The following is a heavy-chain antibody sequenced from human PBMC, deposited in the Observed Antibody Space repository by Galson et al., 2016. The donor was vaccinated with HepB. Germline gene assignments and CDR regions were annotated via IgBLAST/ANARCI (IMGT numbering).Heavy chain of an antibody. CDR3: ARDWGHVYAGGALDL. V-gene: IGHV3-53*01. Sequence: SLRLSCAASGFSVSSHYMTWVRQAPGKGLEWVSVIYLDGNTYYAGSAKGRFTISRDDSKNTFYLQMNGLRVEDTALYYCARDWGHVYAGGALDLWGQGTMVIV. CDR1: GFSVSSHY. J-gene: IGHJ3*01. CDR2: IYLDGNT. D-gene: IGHD2-2*01.